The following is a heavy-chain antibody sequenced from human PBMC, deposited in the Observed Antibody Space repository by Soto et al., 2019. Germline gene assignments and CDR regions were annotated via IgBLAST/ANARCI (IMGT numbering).Heavy chain of an antibody. J-gene: IGHJ5*02. CDR3: ASHCLSSTSCYGYNWFDP. CDR1: GGSISSSSYY. Sequence: SETLSLTCTVSGGSISSSSYYWGWIRQPPGKGLEWIGSIYYSGSTYYNPSLKSRVTISVDTSKNQFSLKLSSVTAADTAVYYCASHCLSSTSCYGYNWFDPWGQGTLVTVSS. V-gene: IGHV4-39*01. D-gene: IGHD2-2*01. CDR2: IYYSGST.